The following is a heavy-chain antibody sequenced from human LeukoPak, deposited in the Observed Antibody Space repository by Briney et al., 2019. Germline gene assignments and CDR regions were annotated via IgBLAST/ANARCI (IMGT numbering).Heavy chain of an antibody. D-gene: IGHD3-10*01. CDR3: ARHVGFITMVRGVINNNWFDP. Sequence: PSETLSLTCTVSNGSISIGTFYWSWIRRPAGKGLEWIGSIYYSGSPYYNPSLKSRVTISVDTSKKQFSLKLSSVTAADTAVYYCARHVGFITMVRGVINNNWFDPWGQGTQVTVSS. J-gene: IGHJ5*02. CDR1: NGSISIGTFY. V-gene: IGHV4-39*01. CDR2: IYYSGSP.